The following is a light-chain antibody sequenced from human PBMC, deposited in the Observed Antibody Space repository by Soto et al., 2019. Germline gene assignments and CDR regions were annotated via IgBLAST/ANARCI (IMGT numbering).Light chain of an antibody. CDR2: DAS. CDR1: QSVSSY. CDR3: HQRGSWPRGT. Sequence: EIVLTQSPATLSLSPGETATLSCRASQSVSSYLAWYQHKPGQAPRLLIYDASNRATGIPDRFSGSGSGTDFTLTISSLEPEDFAVYYCHQRGSWPRGTFGQGTKVESK. J-gene: IGKJ1*01. V-gene: IGKV3-11*01.